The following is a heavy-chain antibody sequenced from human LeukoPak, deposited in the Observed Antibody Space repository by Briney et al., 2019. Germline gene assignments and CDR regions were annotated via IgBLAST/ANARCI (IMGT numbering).Heavy chain of an antibody. Sequence: GGSLRLSCAASGFTFSTHGMHWVRQPPGKGLEWVAFIPFDGNNEYYADSVKGRFTISRDNFKNTLYLQLNSLRAEDMAVYYCAKTWNDVLDYWGQGTLVTVSS. V-gene: IGHV3-30*02. D-gene: IGHD1-1*01. CDR3: AKTWNDVLDY. CDR1: GFTFSTHG. J-gene: IGHJ4*02. CDR2: IPFDGNNE.